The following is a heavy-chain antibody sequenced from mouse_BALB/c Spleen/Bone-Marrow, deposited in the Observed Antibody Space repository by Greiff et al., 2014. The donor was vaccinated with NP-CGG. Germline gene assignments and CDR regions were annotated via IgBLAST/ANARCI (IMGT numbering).Heavy chain of an antibody. CDR3: ATYYYGSSWGFAY. CDR1: GFNIKDTY. CDR2: IDPANGNT. D-gene: IGHD1-1*01. V-gene: IGHV14-3*02. Sequence: VQLKESGAELVKPGASVKLSCTASGFNIKDTYMYWVKQRPEQGLEWIGRIDPANGNTKYDPKFPGKATITADTSSNTAYLQLSSLTAEDTAVYYCATYYYGSSWGFAYWGQGTLVTVSA. J-gene: IGHJ3*01.